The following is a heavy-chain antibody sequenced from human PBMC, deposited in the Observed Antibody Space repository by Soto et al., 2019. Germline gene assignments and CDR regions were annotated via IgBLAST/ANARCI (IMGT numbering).Heavy chain of an antibody. Sequence: GGSLRLSCAASGFTFSSYGVHWVRQAPGKGLEWVAVISYDGSNKYYADSVKGRFTISRDNAKNSLYLQMNSLRDEDTAVYYCAREAYSSGLNWFDPWGQGTLVTVSS. CDR2: ISYDGSNK. V-gene: IGHV3-30*03. D-gene: IGHD6-19*01. CDR1: GFTFSSYG. CDR3: AREAYSSGLNWFDP. J-gene: IGHJ5*02.